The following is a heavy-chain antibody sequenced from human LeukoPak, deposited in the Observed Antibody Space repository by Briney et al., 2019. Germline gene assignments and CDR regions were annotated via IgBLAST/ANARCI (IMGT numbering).Heavy chain of an antibody. J-gene: IGHJ5*02. CDR2: INSDGSST. CDR1: GFTFSSYW. CDR3: ARGIDGAYGNNWFDP. D-gene: IGHD4-17*01. Sequence: GGSLRLSCAASGFTFSSYWMHWVRQAPGKGLVWVSRINSDGSSTSYADSVKGRFTISRDNSKNTLYLQMNSLRAEDTAVYYCARGIDGAYGNNWFDPWGQGTLVTVSS. V-gene: IGHV3-74*01.